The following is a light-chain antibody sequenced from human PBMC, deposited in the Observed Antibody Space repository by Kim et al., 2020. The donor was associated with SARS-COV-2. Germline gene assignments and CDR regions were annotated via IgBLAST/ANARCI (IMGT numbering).Light chain of an antibody. J-gene: IGKJ4*01. CDR2: GAS. CDR3: QQYGSPLT. CDR1: QSVSSSY. V-gene: IGKV3-20*01. Sequence: PGERATLSCRASQSVSSSYLAWYQQKPGQAPRLLIYGASSRATGIPDRFSGSGSGTDFTLTISRLEPEDFAVYYCQQYGSPLTFGGGTKVDIK.